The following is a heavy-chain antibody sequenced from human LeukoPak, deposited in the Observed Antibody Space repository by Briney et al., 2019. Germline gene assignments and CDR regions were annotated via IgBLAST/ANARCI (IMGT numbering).Heavy chain of an antibody. CDR1: GGSISISNW. D-gene: IGHD3-16*01. V-gene: IGHV4-4*02. CDR2: IYHSGST. Sequence: SGTLSLTCAVSGGSISISNWWSWVRQPPGKGLEWVGEIYHSGSTNYNPSLKSRVTISVDKSKNQFSLKLSSVTAADTAVYYCARDGLGVDAFDIWGQGTMVTVSS. J-gene: IGHJ3*02. CDR3: ARDGLGVDAFDI.